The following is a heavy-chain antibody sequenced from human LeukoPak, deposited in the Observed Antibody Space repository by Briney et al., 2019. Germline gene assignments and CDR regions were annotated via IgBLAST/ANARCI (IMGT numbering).Heavy chain of an antibody. V-gene: IGHV4-59*08. CDR1: GDSISAYY. J-gene: IGHJ4*02. D-gene: IGHD5-18*01. Sequence: PSETLSLTCTVSGDSISAYYWTWIRQSPGKGLEWIGYIFYSGSTNYKPSLKSRVSISVDTSKKQFSLKLSSVTAADTAIYYCARAEFGYSYGHFDYWGQGILVTVSS. CDR2: IFYSGST. CDR3: ARAEFGYSYGHFDY.